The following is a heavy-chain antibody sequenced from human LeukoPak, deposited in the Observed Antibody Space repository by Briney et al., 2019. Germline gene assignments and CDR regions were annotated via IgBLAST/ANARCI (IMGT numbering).Heavy chain of an antibody. CDR3: ARRVVGATSENWFGP. CDR2: IYPGDSDT. V-gene: IGHV5-51*01. D-gene: IGHD1-26*01. Sequence: PGESLKISCKGSGYSFTSYWIGWVRQMPGKGLEWMGIIYPGDSDTRYSPSFQGQVTISADKSISTAYLQWSSLKASDTAMYYCARRVVGATSENWFGPWGQGTLVTVSS. CDR1: GYSFTSYW. J-gene: IGHJ5*02.